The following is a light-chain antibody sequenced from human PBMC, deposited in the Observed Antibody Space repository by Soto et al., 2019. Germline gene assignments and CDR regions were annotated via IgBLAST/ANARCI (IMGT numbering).Light chain of an antibody. CDR1: SSNSEINY. CDR2: DDN. Sequence: QSVLTQPPSVSAAPGQKVSISCSGSSSNSEINYVSWYQQLPGTAPKLLIHDDNKRPSGIPDRFSGSKSGASATLGITGLQTGDEADYFCGTWESSLSAGRYVFGTGTKLTVL. CDR3: GTWESSLSAGRYV. J-gene: IGLJ1*01. V-gene: IGLV1-51*01.